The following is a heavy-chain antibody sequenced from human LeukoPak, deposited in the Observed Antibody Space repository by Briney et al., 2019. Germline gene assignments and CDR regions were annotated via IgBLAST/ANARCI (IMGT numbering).Heavy chain of an antibody. J-gene: IGHJ4*02. CDR3: ARGHGMRWLQSKEGVYFDY. CDR1: GYTFTSYY. Sequence: ASVNVSCKAYGYTFTSYYMHCERHAPGQGLEWMGIINPSGGSTSYAQKFQGRVTMTRDMSTSTVYMELSSLRSEDTAVYYCARGHGMRWLQSKEGVYFDYWGQGTLVTVSS. V-gene: IGHV1-46*01. CDR2: INPSGGST. D-gene: IGHD5-24*01.